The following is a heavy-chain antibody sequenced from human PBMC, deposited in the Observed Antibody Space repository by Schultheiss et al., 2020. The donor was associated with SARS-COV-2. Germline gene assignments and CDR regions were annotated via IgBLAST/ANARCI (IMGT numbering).Heavy chain of an antibody. CDR3: ARDDSTVNLLFDY. D-gene: IGHD4-17*01. CDR2: IKQDGSEK. V-gene: IGHV3-7*01. J-gene: IGHJ4*02. CDR1: GFTFSSYW. Sequence: GESLKISCAASGFTFSSYWMSWVRQAPGKGLEWVANIKQDGSEKYYVDSVKGRFTISRDNAKNSLYLQMNSLRAEDTAVYYCARDDSTVNLLFDYWGQGTLVTVSS.